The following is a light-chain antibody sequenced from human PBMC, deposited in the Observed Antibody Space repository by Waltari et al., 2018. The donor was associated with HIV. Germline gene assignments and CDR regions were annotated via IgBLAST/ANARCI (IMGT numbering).Light chain of an antibody. CDR2: EGS. CDR3: CSYAGTSPYV. V-gene: IGLV2-23*01. CDR1: SSDVGSYNL. J-gene: IGLJ1*01. Sequence: QSALTQPASVSGSPGQSITIPCTGTSSDVGSYNLVPWYQQHPGKAPKLRIYEGSKRPSGVSNRFSGSKSGNTASLTISGLQAEDEADYYCCSYAGTSPYVFGTGTKVTVL.